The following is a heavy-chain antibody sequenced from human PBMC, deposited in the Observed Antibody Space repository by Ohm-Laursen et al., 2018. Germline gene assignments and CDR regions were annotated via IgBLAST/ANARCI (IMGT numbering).Heavy chain of an antibody. CDR1: GASISSYY. J-gene: IGHJ4*02. Sequence: TLSLTCSVSGASISSYYWTWIRQPPGKGLEWIGHFYHSGGTNNNPSFKSRVTISIDTSKNQFSLKLSSVTAADTAMYYCAKTRSSSSFDHDYWGQGTLVTVSS. D-gene: IGHD2-2*01. CDR2: FYHSGGT. V-gene: IGHV4-4*08. CDR3: AKTRSSSSFDHDY.